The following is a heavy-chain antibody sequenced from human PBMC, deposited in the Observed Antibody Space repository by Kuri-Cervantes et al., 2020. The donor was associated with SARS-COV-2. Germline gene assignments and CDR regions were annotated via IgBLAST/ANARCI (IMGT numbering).Heavy chain of an antibody. V-gene: IGHV4-59*01. J-gene: IGHJ6*02. CDR1: GGSMRYFY. Sequence: SETLSLTCTVSGGSMRYFYWSWIRQPPGRGLEWIGYIYYSGDTDYNPSLKSRVTTSIDTSKNQLSLKLSSVTAADRAVYYCARHFNDCSNGVCRTYYYYSMDVWGQGTTVTVSS. CDR3: ARHFNDCSNGVCRTYYYYSMDV. D-gene: IGHD2-8*01. CDR2: IYYSGDT.